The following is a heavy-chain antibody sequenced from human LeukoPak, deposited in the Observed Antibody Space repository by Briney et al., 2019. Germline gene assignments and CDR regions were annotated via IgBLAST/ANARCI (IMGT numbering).Heavy chain of an antibody. Sequence: GGSLRLSCAASGFTVSSNYMSWVRQAPGKGLKWVSVIYSGGSTYYADSVKGRFTISRDNSKNTLYLQMNSLRAEDTAVYYCAKDFRIGYSAHFDYWGQGALVTVSS. J-gene: IGHJ4*02. CDR3: AKDFRIGYSAHFDY. CDR1: GFTVSSNY. V-gene: IGHV3-53*01. CDR2: IYSGGST. D-gene: IGHD2-15*01.